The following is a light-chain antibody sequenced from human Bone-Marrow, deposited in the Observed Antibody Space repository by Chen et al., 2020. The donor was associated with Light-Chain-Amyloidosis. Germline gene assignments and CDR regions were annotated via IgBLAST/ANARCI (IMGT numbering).Light chain of an antibody. Sequence: FMLTQPRAVSESPGKTVTISCPRSSGSIAGNYVQWFQQRPGRSPTTVIFEDNLRPPGVPDRFSGSIDTSSNSASLSISGLKPEDEADYYCQSYDTSVRVFGGGTRLTVL. CDR2: EDN. CDR1: SGSIAGNY. V-gene: IGLV6-57*01. CDR3: QSYDTSVRV. J-gene: IGLJ3*02.